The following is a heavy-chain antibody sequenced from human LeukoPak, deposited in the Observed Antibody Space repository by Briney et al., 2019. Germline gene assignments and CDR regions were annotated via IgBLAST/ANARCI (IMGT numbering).Heavy chain of an antibody. J-gene: IGHJ4*02. CDR2: INHSGST. CDR3: VSWAAADSTFDY. V-gene: IGHV4-34*01. D-gene: IGHD6-13*01. Sequence: PSETLSLTCTVSGGSISSYYWSWIRQPPGKGLEWIGEINHSGSTNYNPSLKSRVTISVDTSKNQFSLKLSSVAAADTAVYYCVSWAAADSTFDYWSQGTLVTVSS. CDR1: GGSISSYY.